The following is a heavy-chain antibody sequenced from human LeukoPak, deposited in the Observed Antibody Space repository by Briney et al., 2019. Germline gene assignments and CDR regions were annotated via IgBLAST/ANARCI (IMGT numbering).Heavy chain of an antibody. D-gene: IGHD2-21*01. V-gene: IGHV4-30-4*08. CDR1: SGSMRSDDYY. CDR3: ARDEHTLGTPLLNY. CDR2: TSYSGST. Sequence: PSQTLSLTCTVSSGSMRSDDYYWSWIRQPPGKGLEWIGFTSYSGSTHYNPSLKSRVTISVTTSKNQFSLKLSSVTAADTAVYYCARDEHTLGTPLLNYWGQGTLVTVSS. J-gene: IGHJ4*02.